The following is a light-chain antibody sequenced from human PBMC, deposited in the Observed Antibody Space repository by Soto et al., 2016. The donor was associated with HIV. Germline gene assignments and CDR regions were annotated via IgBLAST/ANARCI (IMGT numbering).Light chain of an antibody. CDR2: QVS. V-gene: IGKV2-30*02. Sequence: DVVMTQSPLSLPVTLGQPASISCRSSQSLVHSDGNTFLIWFQQRPGQSPRRLIYQVSNRDSGVPDRFSGSGSGTDFTLKISRVEAEDVGVYYCMQGIYPPWTFGQGTKVEI. J-gene: IGKJ1*01. CDR1: QSLVHSDGNTF. CDR3: MQGIYPPWT.